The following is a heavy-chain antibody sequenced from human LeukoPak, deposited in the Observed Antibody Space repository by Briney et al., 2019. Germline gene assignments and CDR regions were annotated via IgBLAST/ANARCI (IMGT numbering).Heavy chain of an antibody. CDR3: ASGSQYSSSFMIDP. V-gene: IGHV4-61*02. D-gene: IGHD6-13*01. CDR1: GGSISSGSYY. J-gene: IGHJ5*02. CDR2: IYTSGST. Sequence: KPSQTLSLTCTVSGGSISSGSYYWRWIRQPPGEGLGGVGRIYTSGSTTYNPSLKSRVTISVDTSKNQFSLRLSSVTAADTAVYYCASGSQYSSSFMIDPWGQGTLVTVSS.